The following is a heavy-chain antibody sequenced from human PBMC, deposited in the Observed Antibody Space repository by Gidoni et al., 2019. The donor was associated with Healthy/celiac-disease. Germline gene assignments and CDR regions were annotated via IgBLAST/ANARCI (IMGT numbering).Heavy chain of an antibody. CDR1: GFTFSSYG. J-gene: IGHJ5*02. V-gene: IGHV3-30*18. Sequence: QVQLLESGGGVVQPGRSLRLSCAASGFTFSSYGMHWVRQAPGKGLEWVAVISYDGSNKYYADSVKGRFTISRDNSKNTLYLQMNSLRAEDTAVYYCAKEYSSGWYFQWGFDPWGQGTLVTVSS. CDR3: AKEYSSGWYFQWGFDP. CDR2: ISYDGSNK. D-gene: IGHD6-19*01.